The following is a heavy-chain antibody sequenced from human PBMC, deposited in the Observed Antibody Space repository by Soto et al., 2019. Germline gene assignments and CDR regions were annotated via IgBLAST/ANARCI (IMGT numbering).Heavy chain of an antibody. CDR2: ISGSGSTI. CDR1: GFTFSGYE. Sequence: VGSVRLSCAASGFTFSGYEMNWVRQAPGKGLEWVSYISGSGSTIYYADSVKGRFTISRDNAKDSLYLQMNSLRAEDTAVYYCAREVVVFGVIIPTPMDVWGQGTTVTVS. J-gene: IGHJ6*02. CDR3: AREVVVFGVIIPTPMDV. D-gene: IGHD3-22*01. V-gene: IGHV3-48*03.